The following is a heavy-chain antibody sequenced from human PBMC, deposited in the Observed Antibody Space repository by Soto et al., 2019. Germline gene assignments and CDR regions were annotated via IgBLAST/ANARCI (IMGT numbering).Heavy chain of an antibody. CDR3: SRGTSIPASGDY. CDR1: GYTCTNYG. D-gene: IGHD6-6*01. J-gene: IGHJ4*01. Sequence: QVQLVQSGAEVKKPWASVKVSCKASGYTCTNYGINWVRQAPGQGLEWLGWVSAYNGERRYAQRVQARVIMTTDTSTTTAYMELRSLRSDDTAVYYCSRGTSIPASGDYWGQGTLVTVSS. CDR2: VSAYNGER. V-gene: IGHV1-18*01.